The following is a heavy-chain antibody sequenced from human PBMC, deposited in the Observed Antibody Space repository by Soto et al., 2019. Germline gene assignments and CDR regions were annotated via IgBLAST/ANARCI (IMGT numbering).Heavy chain of an antibody. Sequence: SETLSLTCTVSGGSISSSSYYWGWIRQPPGKGLEWIGSIYYSGSTYYNPSLKSRVTISVDTSKNQFSLKLSSVTAADTAVYYCASPHSGVGGSGSSAFDYWGQGTLVTVSS. CDR2: IYYSGST. CDR3: ASPHSGVGGSGSSAFDY. CDR1: GGSISSSSYY. D-gene: IGHD3-10*01. J-gene: IGHJ4*02. V-gene: IGHV4-39*01.